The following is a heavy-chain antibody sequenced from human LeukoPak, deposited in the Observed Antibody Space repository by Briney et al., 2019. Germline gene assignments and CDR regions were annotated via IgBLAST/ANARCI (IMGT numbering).Heavy chain of an antibody. V-gene: IGHV1-69*04. CDR1: GGTFSSYA. CDR3: ARDLGSSGYYYAY. J-gene: IGHJ4*02. CDR2: IIPILGIA. Sequence: GASVKVSCKASGGTFSSYAISWVRQAPGQGLEWMGRIIPILGIANYAQKFQGRVTITADKSTSTAYMELSSLRSEDTAVYYCARDLGSSGYYYAYWGQGTLVTVSP. D-gene: IGHD3-22*01.